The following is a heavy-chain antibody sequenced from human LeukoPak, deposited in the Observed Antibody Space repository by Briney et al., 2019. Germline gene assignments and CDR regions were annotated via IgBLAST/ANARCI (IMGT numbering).Heavy chain of an antibody. CDR1: GYSFTTYW. CDR2: IYPGDSDT. J-gene: IGHJ4*02. D-gene: IGHD6-19*01. CDR3: ALGVAGRFAF. V-gene: IGHV5-51*01. Sequence: KVSCKASGYSFTTYWIGWVRQMPGKGLEWMGSIYPGDSDTTYDPSFQGQVTISADKSISTAYLQWNSLKAPDTAMYYCALGVAGRFAFWGQGTLVTVSS.